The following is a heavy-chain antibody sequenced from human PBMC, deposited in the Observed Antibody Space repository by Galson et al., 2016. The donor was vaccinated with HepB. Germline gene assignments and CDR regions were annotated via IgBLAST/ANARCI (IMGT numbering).Heavy chain of an antibody. J-gene: IGHJ5*01. D-gene: IGHD6-13*01. CDR3: ARRSTAADAGCDS. CDR1: GFTFSDYY. V-gene: IGHV3-11*06. CDR2: IRNKANDGSFT. Sequence: LRLSCAASGFTFSDYYMSWVRQAPGKGLEWVGFIRNKANDGSFTTYADSVRGRFTISRDNAKNTLYLQMNSLRADDTAVYYCARRSTAADAGCDSWGQGTLVTVSS.